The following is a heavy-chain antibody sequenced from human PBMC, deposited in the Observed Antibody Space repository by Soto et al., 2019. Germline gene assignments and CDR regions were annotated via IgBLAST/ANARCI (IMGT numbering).Heavy chain of an antibody. J-gene: IGHJ5*02. D-gene: IGHD3-16*01. CDR2: IYWDDDK. Sequence: QITLKESGPTLVKPTQTLTLTCTFSGFSLTTRGVGVGWIRQPPGKALECLALIYWDDDKRYSPSLQSRLSITKDTSKNQVVLTMTNVDLVDTATYYCAHIPNYYQYDWSDPWGQGTLVSVSS. V-gene: IGHV2-5*02. CDR1: GFSLTTRGVG. CDR3: AHIPNYYQYDWSDP.